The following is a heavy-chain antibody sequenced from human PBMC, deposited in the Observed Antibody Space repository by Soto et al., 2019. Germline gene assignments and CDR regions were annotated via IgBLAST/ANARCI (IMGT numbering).Heavy chain of an antibody. CDR2: PSGSGVNA. CDR1: GFTFSSYS. V-gene: IGHV3-23*01. J-gene: IGHJ4*02. CDR3: AKPLQVY. Sequence: GGSLRLSCAASGFTFSSYSMTWVRQAPGKGLEYVSTPSGSGVNAYYADSVKGRFTISRDNSKNTLYLQMNSLRVEDTAIYYCAKPLQVYWGQGTQVTVSS.